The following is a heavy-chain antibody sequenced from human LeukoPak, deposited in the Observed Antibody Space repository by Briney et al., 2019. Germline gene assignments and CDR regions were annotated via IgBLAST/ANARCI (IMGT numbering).Heavy chain of an antibody. V-gene: IGHV3-7*03. D-gene: IGHD2-8*01. Sequence: SGGSLRLSCAASGFTFSNYWMSWLRQAPGKGLEWVANINQGGSEKYSVDSVKGRFTISRDNAKNSLYLQMNSLRAEDTAVYYCARSPEAILYPNWFDPWGQGTLVTVSS. CDR2: INQGGSEK. CDR1: GFTFSNYW. J-gene: IGHJ5*02. CDR3: ARSPEAILYPNWFDP.